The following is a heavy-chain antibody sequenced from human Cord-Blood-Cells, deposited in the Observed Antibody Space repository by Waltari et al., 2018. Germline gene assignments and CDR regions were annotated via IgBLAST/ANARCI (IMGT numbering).Heavy chain of an antibody. CDR2: INAGNGNT. J-gene: IGHJ4*02. D-gene: IGHD6-6*01. Sequence: QVQLVQSGAEVKKPGASVKVSCKASGYTSTSYAMHWVRQAPGQRLEWMGWINAGNGNTKYSQKFQGRVTITRDPSASTAYMELSSLRSEDTAVYYCAREGSSSSWGYWGQGTLVTVSS. V-gene: IGHV1-3*01. CDR3: AREGSSSSWGY. CDR1: GYTSTSYA.